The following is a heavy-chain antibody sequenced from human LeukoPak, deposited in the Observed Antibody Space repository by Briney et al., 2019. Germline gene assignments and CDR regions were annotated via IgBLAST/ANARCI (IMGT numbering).Heavy chain of an antibody. CDR3: AAIQEGGGDAFDI. CDR2: IKHSGST. Sequence: LRLSCAASGFTFSSYGMRWVRQAPGKGLEWIGEIKHSGSTNYNPSLKSRVTISVDTSKNQFSLKLSSVTAADTAVYYCAAIQEGGGDAFDIWGQGAMVTVSS. D-gene: IGHD5-18*01. V-gene: IGHV4-34*08. J-gene: IGHJ3*02. CDR1: GFTFSSYG.